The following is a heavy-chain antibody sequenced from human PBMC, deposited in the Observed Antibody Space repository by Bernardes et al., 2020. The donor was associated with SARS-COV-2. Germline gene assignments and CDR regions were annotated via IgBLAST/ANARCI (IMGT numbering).Heavy chain of an antibody. CDR3: ARGEDTLGPILLDS. CDR1: GASISNRAYY. V-gene: IGHV4-39*02. CDR2: IYFSGST. Sequence: SETLSLTCTVSGASISNRAYYWGWIRQPPGKGLEWVGSIYFSGSTFHNPSLKSRVTISIDTSKNHFSLRLSSVTAADTAVYYCARGEDTLGPILLDSWGQGTLVTVSS. J-gene: IGHJ4*02. D-gene: IGHD2-15*01.